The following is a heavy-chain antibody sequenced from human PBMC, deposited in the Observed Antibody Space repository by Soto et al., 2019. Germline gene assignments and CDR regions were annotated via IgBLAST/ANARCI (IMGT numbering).Heavy chain of an antibody. Sequence: GGSLRLSCAASGFTFSSYAMHWVRQAPGKGLEWAAVISYDGSNKYYADSVKGRFTISRDNSKNTLYLQMNSLRAEDTAVYYCAGMATTPGAFDIWGQGTMVTVSS. J-gene: IGHJ3*02. D-gene: IGHD5-12*01. CDR2: ISYDGSNK. V-gene: IGHV3-30-3*01. CDR3: AGMATTPGAFDI. CDR1: GFTFSSYA.